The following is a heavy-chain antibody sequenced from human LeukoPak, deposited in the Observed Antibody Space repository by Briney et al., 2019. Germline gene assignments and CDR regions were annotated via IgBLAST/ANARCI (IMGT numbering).Heavy chain of an antibody. Sequence: GGSLRLSCAASGFTCSSYAMHWVRQAPGKGLEWVSAISGSGGSTYYADSVKGRFTISRDNSKNTLYLQMNSLRAEDTAVYYCTKTLGEPQYYDFWSGYYGISDYWGQGTLVTVSS. J-gene: IGHJ4*02. CDR3: TKTLGEPQYYDFWSGYYGISDY. D-gene: IGHD3-3*01. CDR2: ISGSGGST. V-gene: IGHV3-23*01. CDR1: GFTCSSYA.